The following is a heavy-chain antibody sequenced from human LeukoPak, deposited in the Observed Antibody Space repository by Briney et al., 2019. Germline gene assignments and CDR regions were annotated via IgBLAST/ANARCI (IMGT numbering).Heavy chain of an antibody. J-gene: IGHJ4*02. Sequence: ASVKVSCKASGYTFTSYGISWVRQAPGQGLEWMGRISAYSGDTNYAQKLQGRDTMTTDTSTSTAYMELRSLRSDDTAVYYCARDNGYYFDYWGQGTLVTVSS. CDR3: ARDNGYYFDY. CDR1: GYTFTSYG. CDR2: ISAYSGDT. V-gene: IGHV1-18*01. D-gene: IGHD6-25*01.